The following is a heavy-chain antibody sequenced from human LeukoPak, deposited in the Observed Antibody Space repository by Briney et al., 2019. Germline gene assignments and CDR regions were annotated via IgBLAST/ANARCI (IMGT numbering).Heavy chain of an antibody. CDR2: IRSKADGGTT. Sequence: PGGSLRLSCTASGFTFGDYSMSWVRQAPGKGLEWVWFIRSKADGGTTEYAATVKGTFTISRAESKTILQMHMESLKTEDTAVYYCTRTGVASCGSTSCYHDCFDPWGQGTLVTVSS. D-gene: IGHD2-2*01. CDR3: TRTGVASCGSTSCYHDCFDP. V-gene: IGHV3-49*04. J-gene: IGHJ5*02. CDR1: GFTFGDYS.